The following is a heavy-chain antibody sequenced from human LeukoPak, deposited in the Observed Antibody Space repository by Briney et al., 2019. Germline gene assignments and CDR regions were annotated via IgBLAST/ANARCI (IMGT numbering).Heavy chain of an antibody. CDR2: ISAYNGNT. D-gene: IGHD2-15*01. CDR3: AMVVAATNYYYYYMDV. CDR1: GYTFTSYG. J-gene: IGHJ6*03. V-gene: IGHV1-18*01. Sequence: GASVKVSCKASGYTFTSYGISWVRQAPGQGLEWMGWISAYNGNTNYAQKLQGRVTMTTDTSTSTAYMELSSLRSEDTAVYYCAMVVAATNYYYYYMDVWGKGTTVTVSS.